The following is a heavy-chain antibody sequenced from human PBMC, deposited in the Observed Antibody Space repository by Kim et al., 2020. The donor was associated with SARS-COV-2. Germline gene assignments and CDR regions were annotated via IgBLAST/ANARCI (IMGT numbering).Heavy chain of an antibody. V-gene: IGHV3-21*01. Sequence: GGSLRLSCAASGFTFSSYSMNWVRQAPGKGLEWVSSISSSSSYIYYADSVKGRFTISRDNAKNSLYLQMNSLRAEDTAVYYCARSKGIAAAGTSQGFYNWFDPWGQGTLVTVSS. CDR3: ARSKGIAAAGTSQGFYNWFDP. D-gene: IGHD6-13*01. CDR1: GFTFSSYS. J-gene: IGHJ5*02. CDR2: ISSSSSYI.